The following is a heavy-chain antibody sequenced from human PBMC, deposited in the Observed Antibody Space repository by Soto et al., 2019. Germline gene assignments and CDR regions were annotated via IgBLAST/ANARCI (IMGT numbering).Heavy chain of an antibody. CDR2: IYNSGTT. Sequence: ASETLSLTCTVSDDSIKSGGYYWTWIRQHPGKGLEWISFIYNSGTTYYNPSLMSPVLTSIDKSQNQFSLKLSSVTAADTAVYFCARGVVVLLSGIEEVINSHFDSWGQGALVTVSS. CDR3: ARGVVVLLSGIEEVINSHFDS. CDR1: DDSIKSGGYY. J-gene: IGHJ5*01. D-gene: IGHD1-26*01. V-gene: IGHV4-31*01.